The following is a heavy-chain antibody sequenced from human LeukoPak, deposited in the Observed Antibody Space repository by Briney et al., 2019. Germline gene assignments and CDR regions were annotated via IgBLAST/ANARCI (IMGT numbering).Heavy chain of an antibody. CDR2: FSATDGSA. J-gene: IGHJ3*01. Sequence: GGSLRLSCAASGFNFSSYAMTWVRQAPGKGLEWVSAFSATDGSAQYAESVKGRFTISRDNSKNRLYLQMNSLRAEDTAVYYCAKARIAAAGTGAFDVWGQGTMVTVYS. CDR1: GFNFSSYA. D-gene: IGHD6-13*01. V-gene: IGHV3-23*01. CDR3: AKARIAAAGTGAFDV.